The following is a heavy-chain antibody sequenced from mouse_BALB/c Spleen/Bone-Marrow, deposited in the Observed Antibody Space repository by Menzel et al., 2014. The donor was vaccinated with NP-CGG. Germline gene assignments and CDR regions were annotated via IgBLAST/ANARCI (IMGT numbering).Heavy chain of an antibody. CDR1: GYSITSDYA. CDR2: ISYGGGT. D-gene: IGHD2-14*01. V-gene: IGHV3-2*02. CDR3: ARYRYDAGYFDY. Sequence: EVKLMESGPGLVKPSQSLSLTCTVTGYSITSDYAWNWIRQFPGNKLEWMGYISYGGGTSYTPSLKSRISITRDTSKNQFFLQLNSVTTEDTATYYCARYRYDAGYFDYWGQGTTLTVSS. J-gene: IGHJ2*01.